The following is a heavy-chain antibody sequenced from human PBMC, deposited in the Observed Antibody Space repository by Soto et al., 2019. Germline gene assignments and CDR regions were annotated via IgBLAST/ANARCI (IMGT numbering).Heavy chain of an antibody. CDR2: IYHSGST. Sequence: SETLSLTCAVSGGSISSGGYSWSWIRQPPGKGLEWIGYIYHSGSTYYNPSLKSRVAISVDTSKNQFSLKLSSVTAADTAVYYCARTSYDSSGTAADPWGQGTLVTVSS. CDR1: GGSISSGGYS. J-gene: IGHJ5*02. CDR3: ARTSYDSSGTAADP. D-gene: IGHD3-22*01. V-gene: IGHV4-30-2*05.